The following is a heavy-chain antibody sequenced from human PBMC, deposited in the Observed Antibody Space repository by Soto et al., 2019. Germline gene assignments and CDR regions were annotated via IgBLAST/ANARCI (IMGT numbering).Heavy chain of an antibody. CDR2: INHSGST. D-gene: IGHD4-17*01. CDR1: GGSFSGYY. Sequence: PSETLSLTSTVYGGSFSGYYWTWIRQPPGTGLEWIGEINHSGSTNYNPSLRSRVTISVDTSMNQFSLKLSSVTAADTAVYYCARHPASVYGDPPYYFDYWGQGTLVTVSS. V-gene: IGHV4-34*01. J-gene: IGHJ4*02. CDR3: ARHPASVYGDPPYYFDY.